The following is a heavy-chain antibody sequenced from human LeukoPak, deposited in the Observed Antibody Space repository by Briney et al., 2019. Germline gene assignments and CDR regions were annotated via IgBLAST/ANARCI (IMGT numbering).Heavy chain of an antibody. Sequence: PGGSLRLSCAASGFTFDDYTMHWVRQAPGKGLEWVSAISGSGGSTYYADSVKGRFTISRDNSKNTLYLQMNSLRAEDTAVYYCAKRGGYDFSEYYFDYWGQGTLVTVSS. J-gene: IGHJ4*02. CDR2: ISGSGGST. V-gene: IGHV3-23*01. CDR3: AKRGGYDFSEYYFDY. CDR1: GFTFDDYT. D-gene: IGHD5-12*01.